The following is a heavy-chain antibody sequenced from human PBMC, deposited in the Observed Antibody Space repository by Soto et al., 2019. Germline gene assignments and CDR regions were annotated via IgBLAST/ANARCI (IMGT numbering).Heavy chain of an antibody. D-gene: IGHD4-17*01. J-gene: IGHJ4*02. CDR1: GGSFSVSDCY. V-gene: IGHV4-30-4*01. Sequence: QVQLQESGPGLVKPSQTLSLTCTVSGGSFSVSDCYWTWIRQPPGKGLEWIGYIYYSGSTYYNPSLIGRVTISVDRSKSQFSLELSSVTAADTAVYYCARAYGDYDHYDSWGQGTLVTVPS. CDR2: IYYSGST. CDR3: ARAYGDYDHYDS.